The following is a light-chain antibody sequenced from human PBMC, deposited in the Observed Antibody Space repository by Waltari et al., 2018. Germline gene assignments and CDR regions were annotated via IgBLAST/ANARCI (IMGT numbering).Light chain of an antibody. CDR3: QQYGSSVLYT. J-gene: IGKJ2*01. V-gene: IGKV3-20*01. Sequence: QERPWPASKLLIYGASIRATSIPDRFSGSGSGTDFTLTISRLEPEDFAVYYCQQYGSSVLYTFGQGTRLEIK. CDR2: GAS.